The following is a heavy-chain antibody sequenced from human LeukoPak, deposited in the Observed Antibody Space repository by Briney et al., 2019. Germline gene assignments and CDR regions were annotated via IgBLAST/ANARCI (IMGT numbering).Heavy chain of an antibody. CDR2: ISAYNGYT. J-gene: IGHJ4*02. Sequence: ASVKVSCTASGYTFTSYGISWVRQAPGQGLEWMGWISAYNGYTNYAQKLQGRVTITTDRSTSTAYMELRSLRSDDTAVYYCARFYWLSDAVFDYWGQGTLVTVSS. D-gene: IGHD3-9*01. V-gene: IGHV1-18*01. CDR1: GYTFTSYG. CDR3: ARFYWLSDAVFDY.